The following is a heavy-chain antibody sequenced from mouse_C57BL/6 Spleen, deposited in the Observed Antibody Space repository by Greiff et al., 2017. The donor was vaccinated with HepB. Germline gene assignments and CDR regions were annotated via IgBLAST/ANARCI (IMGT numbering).Heavy chain of an antibody. CDR3: ARHEGGSYVYAMDY. D-gene: IGHD2-12*01. Sequence: VQLQEFGAELVKLGASVKLSCKASAYTFTAYTIHWVKQRSGQGLEWIGWFYPGSGSIKYNEKFKDKASLIADKSSSEVYMKLSRLTSEDSAFEFCARHEGGSYVYAMDYWGQGTSVTVSS. V-gene: IGHV1-62-2*01. J-gene: IGHJ4*01. CDR1: AYTFTAYT. CDR2: FYPGSGSI.